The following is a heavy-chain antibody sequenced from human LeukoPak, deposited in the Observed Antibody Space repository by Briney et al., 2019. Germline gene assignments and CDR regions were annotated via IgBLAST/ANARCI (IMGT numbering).Heavy chain of an antibody. D-gene: IGHD2-2*01. V-gene: IGHV3-21*01. CDR2: ISSSSSYI. CDR3: ARDHQYCSSTSCSPGP. CDR1: GFTFSCYS. Sequence: GSLSLSCAASGFTFSCYSMNWDRQAPGKGLEWGSSISSSSSYIYYADSVKGRFTISRDNANNSLYLQMNSLRAEDTAVYYCARDHQYCSSTSCSPGPWGQGTLVTVSS. J-gene: IGHJ5*02.